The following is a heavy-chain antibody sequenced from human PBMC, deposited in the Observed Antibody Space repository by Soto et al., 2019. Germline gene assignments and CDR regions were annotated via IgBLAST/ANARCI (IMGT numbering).Heavy chain of an antibody. CDR2: ISGSGGST. CDR1: GFTFSSYA. D-gene: IGHD2-15*01. CDR3: AKDVQPYCSGGSCYSAFDI. J-gene: IGHJ3*02. V-gene: IGHV3-23*01. Sequence: GGSLRLSCAASGFTFSSYAMSWVRQAPGKGLEWVSAISGSGGSTYYADSVKGRFTISRDNSKNTLYLQMNSLRAEDTAVYYCAKDVQPYCSGGSCYSAFDIWGQGTMVTVSS.